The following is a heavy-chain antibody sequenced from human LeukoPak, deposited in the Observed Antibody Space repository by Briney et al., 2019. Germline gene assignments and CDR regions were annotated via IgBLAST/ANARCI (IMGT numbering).Heavy chain of an antibody. J-gene: IGHJ6*03. CDR2: IYYSGST. D-gene: IGHD3-10*01. Sequence: SETLSLTCTVSGGSISSSSYYWGWIRQPPGKGLEWIGSIYYSGSTYYNPSLKSRVTISVDTSKNQFSLKLSSVTAADTAVYYCARDRVWFGESELGPSVYYYYYYMDVWGKGTTVTISS. CDR1: GGSISSSSYY. V-gene: IGHV4-39*07. CDR3: ARDRVWFGESELGPSVYYYYYYMDV.